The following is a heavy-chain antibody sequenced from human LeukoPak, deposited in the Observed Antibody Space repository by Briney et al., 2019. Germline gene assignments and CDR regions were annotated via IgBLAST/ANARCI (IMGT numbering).Heavy chain of an antibody. CDR1: GGSISSYF. CDR3: ARTHEQGKIIATTGAYTWFDP. V-gene: IGHV4-59*08. D-gene: IGHD1-1*01. CDR2: IYYSGST. J-gene: IGHJ5*02. Sequence: SETLSLTCTVSGGSISSYFWSWIRQPPGKGLEWIGYIYYSGSTNYNPSLKSRVIISVDTSKKQLSLNLTSVTAADTAVYYCARTHEQGKIIATTGAYTWFDPWGQGTLVTVSS.